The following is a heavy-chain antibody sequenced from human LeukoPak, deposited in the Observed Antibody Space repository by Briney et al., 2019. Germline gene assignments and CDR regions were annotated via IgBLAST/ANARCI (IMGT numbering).Heavy chain of an antibody. CDR2: IYYSGST. D-gene: IGHD6-19*01. Sequence: KPSETLSLTCTVSGGSISSYYWSWIRQPPGKGLEWIGYIYYSGSTNYSPSLKSRVTISVDTSKNQFSLKLSSVTAADTAVYYCARAYSSGWNGEFDYWGQGTLVTVSS. V-gene: IGHV4-59*01. CDR1: GGSISSYY. CDR3: ARAYSSGWNGEFDY. J-gene: IGHJ4*02.